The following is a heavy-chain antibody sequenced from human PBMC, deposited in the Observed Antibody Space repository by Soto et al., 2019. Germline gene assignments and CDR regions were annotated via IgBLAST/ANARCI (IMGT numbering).Heavy chain of an antibody. CDR2: ISSSGSTI. CDR3: AQLWSYYYGMDV. D-gene: IGHD5-18*01. Sequence: GALRHSSSPSGFTFGSYTLSWGPPAPGKGLEWVSSISSSGSTIYYADSVKGRFTISRDNAKNLLYLQMNSLRDEDTAVYYCAQLWSYYYGMDVWGQGTTVTVSS. CDR1: GFTFGSYT. V-gene: IGHV3-48*02. J-gene: IGHJ6*02.